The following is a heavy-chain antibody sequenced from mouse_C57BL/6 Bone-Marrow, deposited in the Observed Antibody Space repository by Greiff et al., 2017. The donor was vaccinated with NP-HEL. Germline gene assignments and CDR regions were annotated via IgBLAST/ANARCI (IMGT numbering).Heavy chain of an antibody. J-gene: IGHJ4*01. V-gene: IGHV6-3*01. Sequence: EVQLVESGGGLVQPGGSLKLSCVASGFTFSNYWMNWVRQSPEKGLEWVAQIRLKSDNYATHYAESVKGRFTIPRDDSTACIYLQMYTLRADDTGIYYSTCCYSNYYAMDYWGQGTSVTVSS. CDR3: TCCYSNYYAMDY. D-gene: IGHD2-5*01. CDR2: IRLKSDNYAT. CDR1: GFTFSNYW.